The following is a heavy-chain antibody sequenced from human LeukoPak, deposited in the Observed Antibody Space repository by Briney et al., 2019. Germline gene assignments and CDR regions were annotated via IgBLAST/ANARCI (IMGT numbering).Heavy chain of an antibody. CDR2: IYTSGST. Sequence: SETLSLTCTVSGGSISSYYWSWIRQPAGKGLEWIGRIYTSGSTNYNPSLKSRVTMSVDTSKNQFSLKLSSVTAADTAVYYWAMASMVRGVIGLDYWGQGTLVTVSS. CDR3: AMASMVRGVIGLDY. CDR1: GGSISSYY. D-gene: IGHD3-10*01. V-gene: IGHV4-4*07. J-gene: IGHJ4*02.